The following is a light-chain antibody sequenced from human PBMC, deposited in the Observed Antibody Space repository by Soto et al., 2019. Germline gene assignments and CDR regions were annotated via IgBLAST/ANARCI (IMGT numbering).Light chain of an antibody. Sequence: EIALTQSPGTLSLSPGERATLSCRASQRVSSNYLAWYQQKPGQAPRLLIYGASRRATGIPDKFSGSESGTDFSLTISRLEPEDFAVYFCQQYGNSPWTFGQGTKVEIK. J-gene: IGKJ1*01. V-gene: IGKV3-20*01. CDR2: GAS. CDR3: QQYGNSPWT. CDR1: QRVSSNY.